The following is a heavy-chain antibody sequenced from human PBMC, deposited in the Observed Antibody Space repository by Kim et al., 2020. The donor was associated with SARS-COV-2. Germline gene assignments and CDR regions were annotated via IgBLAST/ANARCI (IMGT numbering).Heavy chain of an antibody. D-gene: IGHD3-22*01. Sequence: GGSLRLSCAASGFTVSSNYMSWVRQAPGKGLEWVSVIYSGGSTYYADSVKGRFTISRDNSKNTLYLQMNSLRAEDTAVYYCARDGADSSGYPYFDYWGQGTLVTVSS. J-gene: IGHJ4*02. V-gene: IGHV3-53*01. CDR3: ARDGADSSGYPYFDY. CDR2: IYSGGST. CDR1: GFTVSSNY.